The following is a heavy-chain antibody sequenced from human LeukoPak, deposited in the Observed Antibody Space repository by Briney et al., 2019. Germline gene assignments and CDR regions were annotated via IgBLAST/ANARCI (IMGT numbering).Heavy chain of an antibody. CDR1: GFTFRSYA. D-gene: IGHD2-2*01. Sequence: GGSLRLSCAASGFTFRSYAMTWVRQAPGKGLEWVSAAGSSGGDTYYADSVKGRFTISRDNSKNTLYLQMNSLRAEDTAVYYCAKDLREDCSSTSCYHPETFDIWGQGTMVTVSS. CDR3: AKDLREDCSSTSCYHPETFDI. V-gene: IGHV3-23*01. J-gene: IGHJ3*02. CDR2: AGSSGGDT.